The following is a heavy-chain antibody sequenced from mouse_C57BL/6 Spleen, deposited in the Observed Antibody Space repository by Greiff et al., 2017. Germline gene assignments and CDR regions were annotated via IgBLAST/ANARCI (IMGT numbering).Heavy chain of an antibody. Sequence: QVQLQQSGAELVRPGASVKMSCKASGYTFTSYTMHWVKQRPGQGLEWIGYINPSSGYTKYNQKFKDKATLTADKSSSTAYMQLSSLTSEDSAGYYSARDSYGFAYWGQGTLVTVSA. CDR3: ARDSYGFAY. V-gene: IGHV1-4*01. CDR1: GYTFTSYT. D-gene: IGHD1-1*01. J-gene: IGHJ3*01. CDR2: INPSSGYT.